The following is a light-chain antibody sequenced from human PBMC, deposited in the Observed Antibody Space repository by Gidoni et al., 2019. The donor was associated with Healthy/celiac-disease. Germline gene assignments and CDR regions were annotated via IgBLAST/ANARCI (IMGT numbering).Light chain of an antibody. V-gene: IGKV1-6*01. Sequence: AIQLTQSPSSLSASVGDRVTITCRASQGIRNDLGWYQQKPGKAPKLLIYAASSLQSGVPSRCSGSGSGTDFTLTISSLQPEDFATYYCLQDYNYPYTFGQGTKLEIK. CDR2: AAS. J-gene: IGKJ2*01. CDR1: QGIRND. CDR3: LQDYNYPYT.